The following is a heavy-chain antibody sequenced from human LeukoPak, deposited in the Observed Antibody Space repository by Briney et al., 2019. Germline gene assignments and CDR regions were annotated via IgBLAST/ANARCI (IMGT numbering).Heavy chain of an antibody. CDR3: ARLNYDILTGYLYYYYYMDV. Sequence: SETLSLTCTVSGGSISSYYWSWIRQPPGKGLEWIGRIYTSGSTNYNPSLKSRVTISVDTSKNQFSLKLSSVTAADTAVYYCARLNYDILTGYLYYYYYMDVWGKGTTVTVSS. V-gene: IGHV4-4*07. CDR1: GGSISSYY. D-gene: IGHD3-9*01. J-gene: IGHJ6*03. CDR2: IYTSGST.